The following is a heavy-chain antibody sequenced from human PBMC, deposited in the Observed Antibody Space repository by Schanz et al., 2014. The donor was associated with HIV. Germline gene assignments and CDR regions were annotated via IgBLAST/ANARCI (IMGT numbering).Heavy chain of an antibody. V-gene: IGHV3-30*03. Sequence: QVQVVESGGGVVQPGRSLRLSCAASGFTFSSYGMHWVRPAPGKGREWVAVISYDGSNKYYADSVKGRFTTSRDSSRNTLFLQMNSLRVEDTATYYCRVFMGAFDVWGQGTMVTVSS. CDR1: GFTFSSYG. J-gene: IGHJ3*01. CDR3: RVFMGAFDV. D-gene: IGHD6-13*01. CDR2: ISYDGSNK.